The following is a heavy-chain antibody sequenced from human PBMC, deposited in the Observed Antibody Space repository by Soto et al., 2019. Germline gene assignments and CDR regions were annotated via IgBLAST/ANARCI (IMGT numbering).Heavy chain of an antibody. Sequence: QVQLVQSGAEVKKPGASVKVSCKASGYTFTSYAMHWVRQAPGQRLEWMGWINAGNGNTKYSQKFQGRVTITRDTSASTAYMELNSLRSEDTAVYYCARDSSSLWYGGYNWFAPWGQGPLVTVSS. D-gene: IGHD6-13*01. CDR1: GYTFTSYA. CDR3: ARDSSSLWYGGYNWFAP. CDR2: INAGNGNT. J-gene: IGHJ5*02. V-gene: IGHV1-3*01.